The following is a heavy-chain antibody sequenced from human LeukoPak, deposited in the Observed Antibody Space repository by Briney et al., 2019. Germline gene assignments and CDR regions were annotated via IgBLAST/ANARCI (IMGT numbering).Heavy chain of an antibody. J-gene: IGHJ6*03. V-gene: IGHV1-69*13. CDR3: ARVWQHNYYYMDV. CDR2: IIPIFGTA. D-gene: IGHD6-13*01. Sequence: ASAKVSCKASGGTFSSYAISWVRQAPGQGLEWMGGIIPIFGTANYAQKFQGRVTITADESTSTAYMELSSLRSEDTAVYYCARVWQHNYYYMDVWGKGTTVTVSS. CDR1: GGTFSSYA.